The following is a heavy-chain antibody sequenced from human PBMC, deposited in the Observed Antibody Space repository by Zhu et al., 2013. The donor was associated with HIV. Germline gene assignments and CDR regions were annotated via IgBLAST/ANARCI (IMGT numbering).Heavy chain of an antibody. J-gene: IGHJ4*02. D-gene: IGHD6-19*01. CDR3: ARDSTGWYSFDY. CDR2: INPNSGGT. Sequence: QVQLVQSGAEVKKPGASVKVSCKASGYTFTDYYIHWVRQAPGQGLEWMGWINPNSGGTNYAQKFQGRVTMTRDTSISTAYMELTRLNSDDTATYYCARDSTGWYSFDYWGQGTLVTGLL. CDR1: GYTFTDYY. V-gene: IGHV1-2*02.